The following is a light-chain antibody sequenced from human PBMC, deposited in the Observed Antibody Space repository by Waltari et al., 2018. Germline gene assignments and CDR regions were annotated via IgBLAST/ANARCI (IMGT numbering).Light chain of an antibody. CDR1: SRDVGTYNL. J-gene: IGLJ3*02. Sequence: QSALTQPASVSGSPGQSIIISRTGTSRDVGTYNLVSWYQQHPGKAPKPMIYEVTKLPSGVSNRFSGSKSGNTASLTISGLQTEDEADYYCCSYAGSSSWVFGGGTKLTVL. CDR3: CSYAGSSSWV. CDR2: EVT. V-gene: IGLV2-23*02.